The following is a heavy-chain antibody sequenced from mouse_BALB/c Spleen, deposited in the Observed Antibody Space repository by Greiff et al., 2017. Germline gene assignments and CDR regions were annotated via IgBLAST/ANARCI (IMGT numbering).Heavy chain of an antibody. Sequence: QVQLKESGPELVRPGVSVKISCKGSGYTFTDYAMHWVKQSHAKSLEWIGVISTYYGNTNYNQKFKGKATMTVDKSSSTAYMELARLTSEDSAIYYCAREITTRVYAMDYWGQGTSVTVSS. CDR2: ISTYYGNT. CDR1: GYTFTDYA. J-gene: IGHJ4*01. CDR3: AREITTRVYAMDY. V-gene: IGHV1-67*01. D-gene: IGHD2-4*01.